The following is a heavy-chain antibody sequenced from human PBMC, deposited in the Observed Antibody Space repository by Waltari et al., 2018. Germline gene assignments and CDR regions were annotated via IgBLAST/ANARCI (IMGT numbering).Heavy chain of an antibody. V-gene: IGHV4-59*01. CDR2: IYYSGST. CDR1: GGSISGYY. D-gene: IGHD2-15*01. J-gene: IGHJ3*02. CDR3: ARQPPATATFDI. Sequence: QVQLQESGPGLVKPSETLSLNCTVSGGSISGYYWSWIRQPPGKGLGWIGYIYYSGSTNRNPSLQSRVTMSVDTSTNQVSLRLSSVSAADTAVYYCARQPPATATFDIWGQGRWSPSLQ.